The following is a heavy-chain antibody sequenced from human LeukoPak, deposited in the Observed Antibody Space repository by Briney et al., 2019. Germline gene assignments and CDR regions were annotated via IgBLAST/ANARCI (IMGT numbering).Heavy chain of an antibody. CDR2: IYWNDDK. Sequence: SGPTLVNPTQALTLTCTFSGFSLSTSGVGVGWIRQPPGKALEWLALIYWNDDKRYSPSLKSRLTITKDTSKNQVVLTMTNMDPVDTATYYCARSYGSGSYYMYYFDYWGQGTLVTVSS. D-gene: IGHD3-10*01. V-gene: IGHV2-5*01. J-gene: IGHJ4*02. CDR1: GFSLSTSGVG. CDR3: ARSYGSGSYYMYYFDY.